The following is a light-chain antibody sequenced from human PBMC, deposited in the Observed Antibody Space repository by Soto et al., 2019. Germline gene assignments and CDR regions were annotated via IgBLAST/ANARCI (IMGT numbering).Light chain of an antibody. V-gene: IGLV2-8*01. CDR3: SSDAGSSNV. CDR2: EVN. Sequence: QSVLTQPPSASGSPGQSVAISCTGTSSDVGGYNYVSWYQQHPGKAPKLMIYEVNKRPSGVPDRFSGSKSGNTASLTVPGLQAEDEADYYCSSDAGSSNVFGNGTKVTV. J-gene: IGLJ1*01. CDR1: SSDVGGYNY.